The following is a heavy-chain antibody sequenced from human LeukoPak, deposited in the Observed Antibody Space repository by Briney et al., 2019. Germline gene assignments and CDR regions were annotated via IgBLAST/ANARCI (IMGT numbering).Heavy chain of an antibody. CDR3: ARVAVFLHDFDY. J-gene: IGHJ4*02. Sequence: GGSLRLSCAASGFTFSDYYMNWVRQAPGKGLELVSSISRSSTLYYADSVKGRFTISRDNAKNSLCLQMNSLRAEDTAVSDCARVAVFLHDFDYWGQGTLVTVSS. CDR2: ISRSSTL. CDR1: GFTFSDYY. V-gene: IGHV3-69-1*01. D-gene: IGHD2-15*01.